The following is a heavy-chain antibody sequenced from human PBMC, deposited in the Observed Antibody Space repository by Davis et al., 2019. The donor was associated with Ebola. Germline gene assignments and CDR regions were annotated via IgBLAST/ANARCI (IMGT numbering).Heavy chain of an antibody. CDR2: TYYKSKWYN. Sequence: HSQTPSLTCAISGDSVSTAVWNWLRQSPSRGLEWLGRTYYKSKWYNDYAVSVKSRITINPDTSKNQFSLQLNSVTPEDTALYYCARGWFRGSMDVWGEGTTVTVSS. CDR1: GDSVSTAV. D-gene: IGHD3-10*01. V-gene: IGHV6-1*01. CDR3: ARGWFRGSMDV. J-gene: IGHJ6*04.